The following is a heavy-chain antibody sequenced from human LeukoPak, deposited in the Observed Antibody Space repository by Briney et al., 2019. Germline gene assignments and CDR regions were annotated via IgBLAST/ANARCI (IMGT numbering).Heavy chain of an antibody. V-gene: IGHV3-33*01. Sequence: HPGGSLRLSCAASGFTFSSYGMHWVRQAPGKGLEWVAVIWYDGSNKYYADSVKGRFTISRDNSKTPLYLKMNSLRAEDAAVYYCARSPSQWLAPEYFQHWGQGTLVTVSS. D-gene: IGHD3-22*01. CDR2: IWYDGSNK. CDR3: ARSPSQWLAPEYFQH. J-gene: IGHJ1*01. CDR1: GFTFSSYG.